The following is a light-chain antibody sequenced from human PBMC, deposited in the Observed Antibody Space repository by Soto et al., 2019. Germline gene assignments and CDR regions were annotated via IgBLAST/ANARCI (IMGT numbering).Light chain of an antibody. CDR3: QQYGISPKT. CDR2: GTT. Sequence: EIVLTQSPGILSLSPGERATLSCRASQSVNSLFFGWHQQKPGQAPRLVIYGTTNRAAGVPDRFSGSGSGTDFTLTISRLEPEDSAVYFCQQYGISPKTFGQGTKVDNK. CDR1: QSVNSLF. V-gene: IGKV3-20*01. J-gene: IGKJ1*01.